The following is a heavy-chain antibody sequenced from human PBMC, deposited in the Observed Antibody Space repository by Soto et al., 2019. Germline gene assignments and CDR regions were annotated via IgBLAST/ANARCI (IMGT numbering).Heavy chain of an antibody. CDR2: IWYDGSNK. CDR1: GFTFSSYG. J-gene: IGHJ6*03. V-gene: IGHV3-33*01. CDR3: ARDHTATGYYYMDV. D-gene: IGHD2-2*02. Sequence: QVHLVESGGGVVQPGRSLRLSCAASGFTFSSYGMHWVRQAPGKGLEWVAIIWYDGSNKYYADSVKGRFTISRDNSKNTLYLQMNSLRVEDTAVYSCARDHTATGYYYMDVWGKGTTVTVSS.